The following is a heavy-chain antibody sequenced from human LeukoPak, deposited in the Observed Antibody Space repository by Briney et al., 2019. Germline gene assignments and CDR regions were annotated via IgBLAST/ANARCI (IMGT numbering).Heavy chain of an antibody. J-gene: IGHJ4*02. CDR3: AKDVRAYYYGSGSSGNYFDY. D-gene: IGHD3-10*01. V-gene: IGHV3-23*01. Sequence: GGSLRLSCAASGFTFSSYAMSWVRQAPGRGLEWVSAISGSGGSTYYADSVKGRFTISRDNSKNTLYLQMNSLRAEDTAVYYCAKDVRAYYYGSGSSGNYFDYWGQGTLVTVSS. CDR2: ISGSGGST. CDR1: GFTFSSYA.